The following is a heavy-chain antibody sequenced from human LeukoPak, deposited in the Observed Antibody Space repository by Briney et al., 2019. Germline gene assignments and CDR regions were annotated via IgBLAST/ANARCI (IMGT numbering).Heavy chain of an antibody. V-gene: IGHV4-4*07. J-gene: IGHJ4*02. CDR1: GGSISTYY. CDR3: ARHRWRGRVGGFFINPFDY. CDR2: IYSSGST. D-gene: IGHD3-10*01. Sequence: SETLSLTCTVSGGSISTYYWSWIRQPAGKGLEWIGRIYSSGSTNYNPSLKSRVTMSVDTSKNQFSLKLSSVTAADTAVYYCARHRWRGRVGGFFINPFDYGGKEPLVTVSS.